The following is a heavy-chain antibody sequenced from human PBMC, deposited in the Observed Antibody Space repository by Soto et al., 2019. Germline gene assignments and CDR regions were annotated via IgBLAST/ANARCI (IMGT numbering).Heavy chain of an antibody. CDR2: ISYYGSSK. V-gene: IGHV3-30-3*01. CDR3: ARARNWSNLWSASDV. J-gene: IGHJ3*01. Sequence: SLALSCAASGFNFSSYAMDRVRQAAGEGLEWVAVISYYGSSKYYLDSVKGRFTISRDNSKNTLYLHMNSLRVDDTAVYYCARARNWSNLWSASDVWGQGTLVTV. D-gene: IGHD1-1*01. CDR1: GFNFSSYA.